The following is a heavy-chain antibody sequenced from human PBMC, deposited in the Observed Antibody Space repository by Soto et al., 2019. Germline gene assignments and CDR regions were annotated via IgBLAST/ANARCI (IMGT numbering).Heavy chain of an antibody. CDR2: ISGSGGST. Sequence: EVQLLESGGGLVQPGGSLRLSCAASGFTFSNYAVTWVRQAPGKGLEWVSTISGSGGSTYYADSVKGRFTISRDNSKNTLYLQMNSLRAEYTAVYYCATDQGSSWYEIDYWGQGTLVTVSS. V-gene: IGHV3-23*01. J-gene: IGHJ4*02. CDR1: GFTFSNYA. CDR3: ATDQGSSWYEIDY. D-gene: IGHD6-13*01.